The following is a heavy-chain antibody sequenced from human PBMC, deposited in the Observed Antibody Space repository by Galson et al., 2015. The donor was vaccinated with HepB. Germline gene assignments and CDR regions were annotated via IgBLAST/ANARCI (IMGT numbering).Heavy chain of an antibody. CDR3: TTGFSSSWPYYFYYGMDA. D-gene: IGHD6-13*01. J-gene: IGHJ6*02. CDR1: GFTFSGVW. CDR2: IKSKTDGGTT. Sequence: SLRLSCAVSGFTFSGVWMSWVRQAPGKGLEWVGRIKSKTDGGTTDYAAPVKGRFAISRDDSKITLFLQMNSLKTEDTAVYYCTTGFSSSWPYYFYYGMDAWGQGTTVTVSS. V-gene: IGHV3-15*01.